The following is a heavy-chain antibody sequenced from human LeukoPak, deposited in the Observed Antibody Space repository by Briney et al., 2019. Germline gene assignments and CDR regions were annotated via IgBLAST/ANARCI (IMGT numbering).Heavy chain of an antibody. J-gene: IGHJ4*02. D-gene: IGHD3-9*01. CDR3: ATDILTGYYRAYFDY. CDR1: AGSISSGSW. CDR2: IYYSGST. Sequence: SETLSLTCAVSAGSISSGSWWNWVRQPPGKGLEWIGSIYYSGSTYYNPSLKSRVTISVDTSKNQFSLKLSSVTAADTAVYYCATDILTGYYRAYFDYWGQGTLVTVSS. V-gene: IGHV4-39*01.